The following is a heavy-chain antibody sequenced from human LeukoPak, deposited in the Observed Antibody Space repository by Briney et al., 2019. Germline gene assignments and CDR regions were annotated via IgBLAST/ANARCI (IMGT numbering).Heavy chain of an antibody. Sequence: GGSLRLSCAASGFTFSSYSMNWVRQAPGKGLEWVSYISSSSSTIYYADSVKGRFTISRDNAKNSLYLQMNSLRAEDTAVYYCARGNYYDSSGYPEMYWGQGTLVTVSS. CDR2: ISSSSSTI. CDR3: ARGNYYDSSGYPEMY. CDR1: GFTFSSYS. J-gene: IGHJ4*02. D-gene: IGHD3-22*01. V-gene: IGHV3-48*01.